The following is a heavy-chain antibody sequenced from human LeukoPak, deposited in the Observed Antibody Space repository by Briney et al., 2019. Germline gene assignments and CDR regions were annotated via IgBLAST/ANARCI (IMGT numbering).Heavy chain of an antibody. D-gene: IGHD2-2*02. CDR1: GGSISSSSYY. CDR2: IYYSGGT. J-gene: IGHJ5*02. Sequence: PSETLSLTCTVSGGSISSSSYYWGWIRQPPGKGLEWIGSIYYSGGTYYNPSLKSRVTISVDTSKNQFSLKLSSVTAADTAVYYCARPSGYCSSTSCYIDRWFDPWGQGTLVTVSS. V-gene: IGHV4-39*01. CDR3: ARPSGYCSSTSCYIDRWFDP.